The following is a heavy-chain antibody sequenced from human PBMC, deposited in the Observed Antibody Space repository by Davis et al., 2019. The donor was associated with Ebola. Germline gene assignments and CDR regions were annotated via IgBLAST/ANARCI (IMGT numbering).Heavy chain of an antibody. CDR3: ARDPELGYFDL. V-gene: IGHV3-21*01. CDR1: GFTFDSYS. D-gene: IGHD1-1*01. CDR2: ISSGSNSI. Sequence: GESLKISCAASGFTFDSYSMNWVRQAPGKGLEWVAVISSGSNSIFYTDSVKGRFTISRDNAKNSLYLQMNSLRAEDTAVYYCARDPELGYFDLWGRGTLVTVSS. J-gene: IGHJ2*01.